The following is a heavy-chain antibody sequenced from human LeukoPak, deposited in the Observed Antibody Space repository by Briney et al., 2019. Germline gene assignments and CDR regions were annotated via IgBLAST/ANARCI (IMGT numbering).Heavy chain of an antibody. V-gene: IGHV3-7*01. CDR1: RLTFSNYW. J-gene: IGHJ4*02. D-gene: IGHD2-15*01. CDR3: ARTLAVSIFYY. CDR2: IKEDGREN. Sequence: GLSLTLSCAASRLTFSNYWTSWVRQDRGRGRGWGPYIKEDGRENYYVYSVGGRFTIYRDRGKNSLYMQTNSLRADDTAVYYCARTLAVSIFYYWGQGTLVTVSS.